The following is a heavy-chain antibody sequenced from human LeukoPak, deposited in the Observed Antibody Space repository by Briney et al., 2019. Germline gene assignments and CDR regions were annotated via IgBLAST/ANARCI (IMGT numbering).Heavy chain of an antibody. CDR3: ARDLGTSGWYTFDF. D-gene: IGHD6-19*01. J-gene: IGHJ4*02. CDR2: TYYRSQCYS. CDR1: GDSVSSKNGA. Sequence: PSQTLSVTCAISGDSVSSKNGAWTWIRQSPSGGLEWLGRTYYRSQCYSDFAFSVGGRAAINADTSKNQFSLQLHSATPEDTAVYYCARDLGTSGWYTFDFWGQGSLVTVTS. V-gene: IGHV6-1*01.